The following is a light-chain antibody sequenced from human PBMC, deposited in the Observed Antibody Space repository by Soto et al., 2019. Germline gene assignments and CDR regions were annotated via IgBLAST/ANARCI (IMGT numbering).Light chain of an antibody. CDR2: WAS. CDR3: QQYYSTPLT. CDR1: QSILYSSNNENY. J-gene: IGKJ4*01. Sequence: DIVLTQSPDSLGVSLGERATINCKSSQSILYSSNNENYLAWYQQKPGQPPKLLIYWASTRESGVPDRFSGSGSATDFTLTISSLQAEDVAVYYCQQYYSTPLTFGGGTKVEIK. V-gene: IGKV4-1*01.